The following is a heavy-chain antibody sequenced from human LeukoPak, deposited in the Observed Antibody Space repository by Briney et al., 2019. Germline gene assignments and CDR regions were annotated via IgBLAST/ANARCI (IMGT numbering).Heavy chain of an antibody. CDR3: ARGGGYGTDAFDI. J-gene: IGHJ3*02. CDR1: GGTFSSYA. Sequence: SVKVSCKASGGTFSSYAISWVRQAPGQGLEWMGRIIPILGIANYAQKFQGRVTITADKSTSTAYMELSRLRSDDTAVYYCARGGGYGTDAFDIWGQGTMVTVSS. D-gene: IGHD5-12*01. V-gene: IGHV1-69*04. CDR2: IIPILGIA.